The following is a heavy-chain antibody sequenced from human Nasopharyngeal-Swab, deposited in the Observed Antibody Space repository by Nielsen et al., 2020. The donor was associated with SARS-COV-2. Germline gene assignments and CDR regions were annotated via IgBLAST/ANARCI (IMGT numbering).Heavy chain of an antibody. V-gene: IGHV3-11*04. CDR3: VRAEEMYYYDSSGPFDY. D-gene: IGHD3-22*01. Sequence: GESLKISCAASGFTFSDYYMSWIRQAPGKGLEWVSYISSSGSTIYYADSVKGRFTISRDNAKNSLYLQMNSLRAEDTAVYYCVRAEEMYYYDSSGPFDYWGQGTLVTVSS. CDR1: GFTFSDYY. J-gene: IGHJ4*02. CDR2: ISSSGSTI.